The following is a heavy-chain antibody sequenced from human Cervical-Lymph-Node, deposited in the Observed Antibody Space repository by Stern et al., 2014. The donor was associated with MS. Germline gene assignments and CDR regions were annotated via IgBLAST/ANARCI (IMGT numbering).Heavy chain of an antibody. Sequence: VQLVESGSELKKPGASVKVSCKASGYTFTKYAVHWVRQAPRQGLEWMGWISTNTGDQDYAQGFTGRFVFSMDTSVSTAYLQISSLKAEDTAVYYCARPNDSSGLFDQWGQGTLVTVSS. CDR1: GYTFTKYA. D-gene: IGHD3-22*01. V-gene: IGHV7-4-1*02. CDR2: ISTNTGDQ. J-gene: IGHJ5*02. CDR3: ARPNDSSGLFDQ.